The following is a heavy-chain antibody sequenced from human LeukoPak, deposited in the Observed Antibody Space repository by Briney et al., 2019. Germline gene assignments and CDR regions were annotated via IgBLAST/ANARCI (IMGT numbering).Heavy chain of an antibody. CDR2: IYYSGST. V-gene: IGHV4-59*08. D-gene: IGHD3-22*01. J-gene: IGHJ5*02. CDR3: ARLGYYYDSSGYPNWFDP. CDR1: GGSISSYY. Sequence: PSETLSLTCTVSGGSISSYYWSWIRQPPGKGLEWIGYIYYSGSTSYNPSLKSRVTISVDTFKNQFSLKLSSVTAADTAVYYCARLGYYYDSSGYPNWFDPWGQGTLVTVSS.